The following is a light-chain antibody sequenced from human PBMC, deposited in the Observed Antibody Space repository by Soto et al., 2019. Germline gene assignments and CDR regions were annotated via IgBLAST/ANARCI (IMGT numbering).Light chain of an antibody. Sequence: EIVLTQSPATLSLSPGERATLSCGASQTVSNNYLAWYQQKPGLAPRLLIYDASSRSTGIPDRFSGSGSGTVFTLTISRLEPEDFAVYYCQQYGSSPPLTFGGGTKVEL. J-gene: IGKJ4*01. CDR3: QQYGSSPPLT. CDR1: QTVSNNY. V-gene: IGKV3D-20*01. CDR2: DAS.